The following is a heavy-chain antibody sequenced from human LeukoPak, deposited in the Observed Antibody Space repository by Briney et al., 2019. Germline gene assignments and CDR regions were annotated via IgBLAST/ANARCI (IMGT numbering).Heavy chain of an antibody. CDR1: GYTFTSYD. D-gene: IGHD3-10*01. CDR2: MNPNSGNT. J-gene: IGHJ6*02. Sequence: ASVKVSCKASGYTFTSYDINWVRQAPGQGLEWMGWMNPNSGNTGYAQKFQGRVTMTRNTSISTAYMELSSLRSEDTAVYYCARTYYGSGSYYLGYYYYYGMDVWGQGTTVTVSS. CDR3: ARTYYGSGSYYLGYYYYYGMDV. V-gene: IGHV1-8*01.